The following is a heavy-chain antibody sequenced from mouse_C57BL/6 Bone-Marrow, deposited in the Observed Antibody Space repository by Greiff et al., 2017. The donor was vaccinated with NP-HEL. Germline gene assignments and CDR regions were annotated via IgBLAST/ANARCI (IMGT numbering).Heavy chain of an antibody. V-gene: IGHV1-81*01. CDR2: IYPRSGNT. Sequence: QVQLKQSGAELARPGASVKLSCKASGYTFTSYGISWVKQRTGQGLEWIGEIYPRSGNTYYNEKFKGKATLTADKSSSTAYMELRSLTSEDSAVYFCAIPPYYSNYGRIFDYWGQGTTLTVSS. CDR3: AIPPYYSNYGRIFDY. J-gene: IGHJ2*01. D-gene: IGHD2-5*01. CDR1: GYTFTSYG.